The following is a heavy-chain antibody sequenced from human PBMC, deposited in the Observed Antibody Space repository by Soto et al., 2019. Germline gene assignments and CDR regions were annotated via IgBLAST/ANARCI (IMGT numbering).Heavy chain of an antibody. D-gene: IGHD3-3*01. J-gene: IGHJ6*02. CDR3: ARDRYSYYDFWSGSLPYYYYGMDV. Sequence: GGSLRLSCAASGFTFSSYWMSWVRQAPGKGLEWVANIKKDGSEKYYVDSVKGRFTISRDNAKNSLYLQMNSLRAEDTAVYYCARDRYSYYDFWSGSLPYYYYGMDVWGQGTTVTVSS. V-gene: IGHV3-7*01. CDR1: GFTFSSYW. CDR2: IKKDGSEK.